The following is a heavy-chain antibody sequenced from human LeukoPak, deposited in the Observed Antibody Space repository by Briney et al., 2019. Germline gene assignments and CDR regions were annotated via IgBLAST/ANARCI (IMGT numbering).Heavy chain of an antibody. Sequence: GGSLRLSCAASGFTVSSNYMSWVRQAPGKGLEWVSVIYSGGSTYYADSVKGRFTISRDNSKNTLYLQMNSLRAEDAAVYYCAKGYCSGGSCSEYFQHWGQGTLVTVSS. D-gene: IGHD2-15*01. J-gene: IGHJ1*01. CDR3: AKGYCSGGSCSEYFQH. V-gene: IGHV3-53*01. CDR2: IYSGGST. CDR1: GFTVSSNY.